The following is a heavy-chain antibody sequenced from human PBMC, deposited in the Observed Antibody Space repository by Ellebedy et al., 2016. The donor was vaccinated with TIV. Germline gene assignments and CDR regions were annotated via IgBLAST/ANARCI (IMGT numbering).Heavy chain of an antibody. CDR3: ARSIERIVVVATSMASKLYFYYYGMDV. D-gene: IGHD2-2*01. J-gene: IGHJ6*02. CDR1: GGTFSSYA. V-gene: IGHV1-69*13. CDR2: IIPIFGTA. Sequence: AASVKVSCKASGGTFSSYAISWVRQAPGQGLEWMGGIIPIFGTANYAQKFQGRVTITADESTSTAYMEVRSLRSEDTAVHYCARSIERIVVVATSMASKLYFYYYGMDVWGQGTTVTVSS.